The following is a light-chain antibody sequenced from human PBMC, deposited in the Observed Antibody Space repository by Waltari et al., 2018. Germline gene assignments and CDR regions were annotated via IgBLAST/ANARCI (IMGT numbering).Light chain of an antibody. CDR2: EVI. CDR1: TSDIGSFNL. J-gene: IGLJ2*01. V-gene: IGLV2-23*02. CDR3: CSYAGTTDSVI. Sequence: QSALTQPASVSGSPGQSPTISCAGTTSDIGSFNLVSWYQQYPGKAPKLIIYEVIHRPSGVSTRFSGSMSGNTASLTIYGLQAEDEADYYFCSYAGTTDSVICGGGTKLSFL.